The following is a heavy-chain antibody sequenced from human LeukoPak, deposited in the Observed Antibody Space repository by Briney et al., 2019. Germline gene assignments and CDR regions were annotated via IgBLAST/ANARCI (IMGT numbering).Heavy chain of an antibody. CDR2: IKSQSDGEST. D-gene: IGHD1-26*01. CDR1: EFTFSTYS. Sequence: GGSLRLSCAASEFTFSTYSMNWVRQAPGKGLEWVGRIKSQSDGESTHYAAPVKGRFTISRDDSKNTLYLQMSSLKTEDTAVYYCAKGDTTWELPHDYWGQGTLVTVSS. J-gene: IGHJ4*02. V-gene: IGHV3-15*01. CDR3: AKGDTTWELPHDY.